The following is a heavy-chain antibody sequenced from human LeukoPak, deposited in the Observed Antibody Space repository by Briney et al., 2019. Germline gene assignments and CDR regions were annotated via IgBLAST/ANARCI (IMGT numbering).Heavy chain of an antibody. J-gene: IGHJ3*02. CDR1: GFTFSSYG. CDR3: AREGLRWPGAFDI. CDR2: ISYDGSNK. Sequence: PGRSLRLSCAASGFTFSSYGMHWVRQAPGKGLEWVAVISYDGSNKYYADSVKGRFTISRDNSKNTLYLQMNSLRAEDTAVYYCAREGLRWPGAFDIWGQGTMVTVSS. D-gene: IGHD4-23*01. V-gene: IGHV3-30*03.